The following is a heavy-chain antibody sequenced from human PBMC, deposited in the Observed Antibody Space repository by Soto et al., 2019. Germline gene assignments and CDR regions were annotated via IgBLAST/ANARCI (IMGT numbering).Heavy chain of an antibody. J-gene: IGHJ6*04. CDR1: GFTCSSYA. Sequence: GGSLRLSCASSGFTCSSYAMHWVRQAPGKGLEWVAVISYDGSNKYYADSVKGRFTISRDNSKNTLYLQMNSLRAEDTAVYYCARDAAMATITRQAEYYGMDVWGKGTTVTVSS. V-gene: IGHV3-30-3*01. CDR3: ARDAAMATITRQAEYYGMDV. D-gene: IGHD5-12*01. CDR2: ISYDGSNK.